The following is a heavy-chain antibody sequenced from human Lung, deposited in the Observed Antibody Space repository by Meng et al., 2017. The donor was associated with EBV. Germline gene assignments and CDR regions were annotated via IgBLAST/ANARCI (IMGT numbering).Heavy chain of an antibody. J-gene: IGHJ4*02. CDR1: EFTLRRYW. CDR2: INEDGTIT. CDR3: SRDLAGSDDY. V-gene: IGHV3-74*01. D-gene: IGHD1-14*01. Sequence: GELVGSGGALVQPGVSLSLSCAASEFTLRRYWMHWVRQGPGKEPLWVSRINEDGTITNYADSVKGRFTISRDNAKNTLYLQMNNLRAEDTAVYYCSRDLAGSDDYWGRGTLVTVSS.